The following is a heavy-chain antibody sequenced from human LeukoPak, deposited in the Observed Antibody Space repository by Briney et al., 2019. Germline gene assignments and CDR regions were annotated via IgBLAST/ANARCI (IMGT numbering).Heavy chain of an antibody. D-gene: IGHD7-27*01. J-gene: IGHJ3*02. Sequence: SETLSLTCTVSGGSISSYYWSWIRQPPGKGLEWIGYIYYSGSTNYNPSLKSRVTISVDTSKKQFSLKLSSVTAADTAVYYCARQSGDAFDIWGKGTRVTVSS. CDR3: ARQSGDAFDI. CDR2: IYYSGST. V-gene: IGHV4-59*08. CDR1: GGSISSYY.